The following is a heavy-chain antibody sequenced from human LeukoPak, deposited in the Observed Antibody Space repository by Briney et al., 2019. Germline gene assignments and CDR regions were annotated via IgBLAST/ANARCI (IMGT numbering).Heavy chain of an antibody. J-gene: IGHJ4*02. CDR3: ARQVYGSNWSRHFGS. V-gene: IGHV4-39*01. Sequence: PSEALSLTCTVSGGSITHTDCYWGWIRQPPGKGLEWLASIYYSGSTYYSPSLKSRLTISLDTSKNQFSLKLTSVTAADTAVYYCARQVYGSNWSRHFGSWGQGTLVTVSS. D-gene: IGHD4-11*01. CDR2: IYYSGST. CDR1: GGSITHTDCY.